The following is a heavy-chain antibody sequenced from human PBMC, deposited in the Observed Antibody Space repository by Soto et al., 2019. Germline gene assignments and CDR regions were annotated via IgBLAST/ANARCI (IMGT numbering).Heavy chain of an antibody. CDR2: ISGSGGST. CDR3: AKGVSYSGYDTSDY. Sequence: GSLRLSCAASGFTFISYAMSWVRQAPGKGLEWVSAISGSGGSTYYADSVKGRFTISRDNSKNTLYLQMNSLRAEDTAVYYCAKGVSYSGYDTSDYWGQGTPVTVSS. V-gene: IGHV3-23*01. J-gene: IGHJ4*02. D-gene: IGHD5-12*01. CDR1: GFTFISYA.